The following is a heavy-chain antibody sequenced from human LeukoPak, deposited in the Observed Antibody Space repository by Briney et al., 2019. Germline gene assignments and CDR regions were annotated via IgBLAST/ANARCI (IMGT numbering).Heavy chain of an antibody. J-gene: IGHJ4*02. CDR1: GGSISSGSYY. V-gene: IGHV4-61*02. CDR3: ARWYYSGDY. Sequence: PSQTLSLTCTVSGGSISSGSYYWSWIRQPAGKGLEWIGRIYTSGSINYNPSLKSRVTISVDTSKNQFSLKLSSVTAADTAVYYCARWYYSGDYWGQGTLVTVSS. CDR2: IYTSGSI. D-gene: IGHD2/OR15-2a*01.